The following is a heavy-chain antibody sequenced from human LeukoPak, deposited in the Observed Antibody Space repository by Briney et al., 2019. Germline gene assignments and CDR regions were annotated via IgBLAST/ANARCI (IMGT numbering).Heavy chain of an antibody. CDR3: AMSVHYDFWSAYCFDY. V-gene: IGHV4-4*07. CDR2: MSSSGTI. Sequence: SSETLSLTCSVSGGSITNYYWSWIRQPAGKGLQWIGRMSSSGTINYDASLKSRVTMSADTSKNQFSLKLSSVTAADTAIYYCAMSVHYDFWSAYCFDYWGQGTLVSVSS. CDR1: GGSITNYY. J-gene: IGHJ4*02. D-gene: IGHD3-3*01.